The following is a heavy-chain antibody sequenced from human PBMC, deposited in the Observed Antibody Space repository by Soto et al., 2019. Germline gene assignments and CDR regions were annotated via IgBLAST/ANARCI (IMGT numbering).Heavy chain of an antibody. Sequence: QVPLVESGGGVVQPGKSLRLSCVASGFSFSTYGMHWVRQAPGKGLEWVAVISFDGNQKYYADGVKGRFTVSRDNSKNTLYLQMNSLRAEDTSVYHCAKDGRDAFDIWGQGTMVTVSS. J-gene: IGHJ3*02. CDR2: ISFDGNQK. CDR3: AKDGRDAFDI. CDR1: GFSFSTYG. V-gene: IGHV3-30*18.